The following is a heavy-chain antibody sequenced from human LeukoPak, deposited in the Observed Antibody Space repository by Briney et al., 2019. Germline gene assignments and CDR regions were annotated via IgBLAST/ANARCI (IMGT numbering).Heavy chain of an antibody. Sequence: GGSLRLSCAASGFTFSSYSMNWVRQAPGKGLEWVSYISSSSSTIYYADSVEGRFTISRDNAKNSLYLQMNSLRAEDTAVYYCAILLLWFGELPNFDYWGQGTLVTVSS. CDR3: AILLLWFGELPNFDY. CDR2: ISSSSSTI. V-gene: IGHV3-48*04. J-gene: IGHJ4*02. D-gene: IGHD3-10*01. CDR1: GFTFSSYS.